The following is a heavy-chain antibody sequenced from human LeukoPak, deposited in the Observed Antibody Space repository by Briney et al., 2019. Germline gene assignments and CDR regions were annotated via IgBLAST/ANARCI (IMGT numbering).Heavy chain of an antibody. CDR3: AELGITMIGGV. J-gene: IGHJ6*04. CDR2: ITTSSSYM. D-gene: IGHD3-10*02. CDR1: GFTFSTYN. Sequence: GGSLRLSCAASGFTFSTYNMNWVRRTPGKGLEWVSSITTSSSYMFYADSVKGRFTISRDNAKNSLYLQMNSLRAEDTAVYYCAELGITMIGGVWGKGTTVTISS. V-gene: IGHV3-21*01.